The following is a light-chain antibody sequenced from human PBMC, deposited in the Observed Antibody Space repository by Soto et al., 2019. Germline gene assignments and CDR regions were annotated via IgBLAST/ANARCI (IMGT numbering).Light chain of an antibody. Sequence: QSVLTQPPSVSAAPGQKVTISCSGSSSNIGNNYVSWYQQFPGTAPKLLIYGNNQRPSGIPDRFSGSKSGTSATLGITGLQTGAEADYYCGTWDSSLSAYVFGTGTKVTVL. CDR3: GTWDSSLSAYV. V-gene: IGLV1-51*01. CDR1: SSNIGNNY. J-gene: IGLJ1*01. CDR2: GNN.